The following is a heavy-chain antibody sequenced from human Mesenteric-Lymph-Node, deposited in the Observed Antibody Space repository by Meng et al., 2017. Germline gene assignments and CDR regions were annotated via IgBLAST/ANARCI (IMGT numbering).Heavy chain of an antibody. J-gene: IGHJ4*02. V-gene: IGHV3-48*03. CDR1: GFTFSSYD. CDR3: ARGEWDYGSGTYALDY. Sequence: AGSLRLSCAASGFTFSSYDMNWVRQAPGKGLEWVSYISSSGNTIYYADSMKGRFTISRDNAKNSLYLQMNSLRAEDTAIYYCARGEWDYGSGTYALDYWGQGTLVTVSS. D-gene: IGHD3-10*01. CDR2: ISSSGNTI.